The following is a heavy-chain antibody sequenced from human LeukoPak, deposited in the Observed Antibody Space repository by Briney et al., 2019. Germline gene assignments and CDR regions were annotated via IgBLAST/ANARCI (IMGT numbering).Heavy chain of an antibody. CDR2: ISAYNGNT. V-gene: IGHV1-18*01. CDR1: GYTFTSYG. J-gene: IGHJ3*02. CDR3: ARIRGSYRLYDAFDI. D-gene: IGHD1-26*01. Sequence: ASVKVSCKASGYTFTSYGISWVRQAPGQGLEWMGWISAYNGNTNYAQKLQGRVTMTTDTSTSTAYMELRSLRSDDTAVHYCARIRGSYRLYDAFDIWGQGTMVTVSS.